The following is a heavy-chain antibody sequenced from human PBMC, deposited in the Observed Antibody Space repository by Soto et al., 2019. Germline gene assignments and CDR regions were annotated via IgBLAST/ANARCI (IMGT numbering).Heavy chain of an antibody. CDR2: IWFDGSNK. V-gene: IGHV3-33*01. J-gene: IGHJ4*02. CDR1: GFTFSSYG. D-gene: IGHD5-18*01. CDR3: ARDGADAAMFTGLIVY. Sequence: QVQLVESGGGVVQPGRSLRLSCAASGFTFSSYGMHWVRQAPGKGLEWVAVIWFDGSNKDYADSVKGRFTISRDNSKNTLYLQMNTLRAEDTAVYYCARDGADAAMFTGLIVYWGRGTVVTVSS.